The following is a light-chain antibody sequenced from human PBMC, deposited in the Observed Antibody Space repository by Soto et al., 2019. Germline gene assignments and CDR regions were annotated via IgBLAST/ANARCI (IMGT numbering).Light chain of an antibody. Sequence: QSALTQPPSASGSPGQSVTISCTGTSSDVGGYKYFSWYQQHPGKAPKRMIFEVNKRPSGLPDRLSGSKSGNTASLNVSWLQAEDAADYYCSSYAGINNLGVFGTGTKLTVL. CDR3: SSYAGINNLGV. CDR2: EVN. J-gene: IGLJ1*01. CDR1: SSDVGGYKY. V-gene: IGLV2-8*01.